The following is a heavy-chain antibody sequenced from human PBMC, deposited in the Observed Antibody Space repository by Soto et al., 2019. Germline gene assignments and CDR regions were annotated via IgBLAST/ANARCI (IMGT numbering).Heavy chain of an antibody. J-gene: IGHJ4*02. V-gene: IGHV1-2*02. CDR2: INPKSGGT. Sequence: XSVKVSCKASVGTFSSYAISWVRQAPGQGLEWMGGINPKSGGTKYPQKFQGRVTMTRDTSLSTVYMTLTRLTSDDTAVYYCARDLAKGGGSAGFDYWGRGTLVTVSS. CDR1: VGTFSSYA. D-gene: IGHD1-26*01. CDR3: ARDLAKGGGSAGFDY.